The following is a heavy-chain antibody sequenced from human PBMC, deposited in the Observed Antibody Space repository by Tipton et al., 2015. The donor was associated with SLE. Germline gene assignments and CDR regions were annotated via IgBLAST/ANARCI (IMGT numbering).Heavy chain of an antibody. D-gene: IGHD3-10*01. J-gene: IGHJ3*02. CDR1: GFTFSSYA. CDR2: ISYDGSNK. V-gene: IGHV3-30*04. CDR3: ARGGDAFDI. Sequence: LRLSCAASGFTFSSYAMHWVRQAPGKGLEWVAVISYDGSNKYYADSVKGRFTISRDNSKNTLYLQMNSLRAEDTAVYYCARGGDAFDIWGQGTMVTVSS.